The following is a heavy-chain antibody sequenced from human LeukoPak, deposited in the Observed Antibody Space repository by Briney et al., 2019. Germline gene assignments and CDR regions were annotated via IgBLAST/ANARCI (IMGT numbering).Heavy chain of an antibody. CDR2: ISGSGGST. CDR3: AKDRDYYDSSGSLDY. V-gene: IGHV3-23*01. Sequence: GGCLRLSCAASGFTFSSYAMSWVRQAPGKGLEWVSAISGSGGSTYYADSVKGRFTISRDNSKNTLYLQMNSLRAEDTAVYYCAKDRDYYDSSGSLDYWGQGTLVTVSS. J-gene: IGHJ4*02. D-gene: IGHD3-22*01. CDR1: GFTFSSYA.